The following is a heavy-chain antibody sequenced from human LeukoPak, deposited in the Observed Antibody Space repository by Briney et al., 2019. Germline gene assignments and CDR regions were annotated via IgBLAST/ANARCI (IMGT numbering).Heavy chain of an antibody. D-gene: IGHD2-15*01. Sequence: ASVKVSCKASGYTFTSYGISWVRQAPGQGLEWMGIINPSGGSTSYAQKFQGRITMTRDTSTSTVYMELSSLRSDDTAVYYCAREVVVAANLVVRWFDPWGQGTLVTVSS. CDR2: INPSGGST. CDR3: AREVVVAANLVVRWFDP. J-gene: IGHJ5*02. V-gene: IGHV1-46*01. CDR1: GYTFTSYG.